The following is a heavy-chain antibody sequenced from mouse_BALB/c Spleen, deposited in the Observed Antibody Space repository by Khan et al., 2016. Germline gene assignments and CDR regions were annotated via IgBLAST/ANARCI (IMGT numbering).Heavy chain of an antibody. J-gene: IGHJ3*01. Sequence: QIQLVQSGPELKKPGETVKISCKASGYTFTNYGMNWVKQAPGKGLKWMGWINTNTGEPTYAEEFKGHFVLYFETSASTAYLHINNLKNEDTATYCCAKDYYGSNSFSYWPPRSLFPVSA. D-gene: IGHD1-1*01. CDR1: GYTFTNYG. V-gene: IGHV9-3*02. CDR3: AKDYYGSNSFSY. CDR2: INTNTGEP.